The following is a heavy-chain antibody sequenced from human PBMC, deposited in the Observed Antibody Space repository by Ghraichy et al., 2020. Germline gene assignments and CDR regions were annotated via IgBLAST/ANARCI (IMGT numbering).Heavy chain of an antibody. CDR3: AREGGNYCSGGSCSRDFDY. CDR2: ITSSGSTI. V-gene: IGHV3-48*02. J-gene: IGHJ4*02. Sequence: GGSLRLSCAASGFTFSNYAMDWVRQAPGKGLEWLSYITSSGSTIYYADSVKGRFTISRDNVKNSLYLQMSSLRDEATAVYYCAREGGNYCSGGSCSRDFDYWGRGTLVTVSS. D-gene: IGHD2-15*01. CDR1: GFTFSNYA.